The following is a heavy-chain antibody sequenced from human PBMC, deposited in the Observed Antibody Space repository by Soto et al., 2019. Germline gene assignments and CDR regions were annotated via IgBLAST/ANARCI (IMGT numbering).Heavy chain of an antibody. CDR3: ARGALYGGNSYYD. CDR1: GESFSGYY. Sequence: SETLSLTCAVYGESFSGYYWSWIRQPPGKGLEWIGEINHRGSTKYSPSLKSRVTISIDTSKNQFSLNLTSVTAADTAVYFCARGALYGGNSYYDWGQGTLVTVSS. CDR2: INHRGST. J-gene: IGHJ1*01. D-gene: IGHD2-15*01. V-gene: IGHV4-34*01.